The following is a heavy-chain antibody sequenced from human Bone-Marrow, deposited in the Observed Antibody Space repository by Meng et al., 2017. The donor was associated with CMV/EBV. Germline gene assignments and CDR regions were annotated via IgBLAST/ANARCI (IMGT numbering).Heavy chain of an antibody. CDR2: ISSSSSYI. J-gene: IGHJ4*02. Sequence: GESLKISCAASGFTFSSYSLNWVRQAPGKGLEWVSSISSSSSYIYYADSVKGRFTISRDNAKNSLSLQMNSLRAEDTAVYYCARVWGRGLLSGSYPDYWGQGTLVTVSS. V-gene: IGHV3-21*01. CDR3: ARVWGRGLLSGSYPDY. D-gene: IGHD1-26*01. CDR1: GFTFSSYS.